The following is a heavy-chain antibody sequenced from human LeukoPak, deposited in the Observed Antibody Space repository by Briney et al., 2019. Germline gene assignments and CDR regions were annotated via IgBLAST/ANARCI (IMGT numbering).Heavy chain of an antibody. V-gene: IGHV4-34*01. CDR1: GGSFSGYY. Sequence: SETLSLTCAVYGGSFSGYYWSWIRQPPGKGLEWIGEINHSGSTNYNPSLKSRVTISVDTSKNQFSLKLSSVTAADTAVYYCARAGRSYYYGSGSRLNWLDPWGQGTLVTVSS. CDR3: ARAGRSYYYGSGSRLNWLDP. J-gene: IGHJ5*02. CDR2: INHSGST. D-gene: IGHD3-10*01.